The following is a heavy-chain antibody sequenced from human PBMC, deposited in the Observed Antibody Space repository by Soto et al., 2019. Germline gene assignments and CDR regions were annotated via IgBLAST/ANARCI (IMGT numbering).Heavy chain of an antibody. CDR2: ISSSGSTI. CDR3: ARLYCSGGSCHYYYYYYGMDV. V-gene: IGHV3-48*03. J-gene: IGHJ6*02. CDR1: GFTFSSYE. Sequence: GGSLRLSCAASGFTFSSYEMNWVRQAPGKGLEWVSYISSSGSTIYYADSVKGRFTISRDNAKNSLYLQMNSLRAEDTAVYYCARLYCSGGSCHYYYYYYGMDVWGQGTTVTVSS. D-gene: IGHD2-15*01.